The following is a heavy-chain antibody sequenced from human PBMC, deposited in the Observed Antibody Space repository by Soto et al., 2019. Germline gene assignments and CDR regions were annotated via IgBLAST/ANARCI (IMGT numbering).Heavy chain of an antibody. CDR1: GGSVSSCA. V-gene: IGHV1-69*06. CDR3: ARGIASGSYSGDY. D-gene: IGHD1-26*01. Sequence: SVKVSCKASGGSVSSCAINWVRQAPGQGLEWMGGIIPLFGTVNYAQKFQGRVTITADKSTRTAYMELSSLGSEDTAVYYCARGIASGSYSGDYWGQGTLVTVSS. J-gene: IGHJ4*02. CDR2: IIPLFGTV.